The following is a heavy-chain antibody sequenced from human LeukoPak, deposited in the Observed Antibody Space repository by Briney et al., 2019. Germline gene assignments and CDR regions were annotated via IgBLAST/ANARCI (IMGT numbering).Heavy chain of an antibody. Sequence: PGGSLRLSCAASGFTFSTYFIHWVRQGPGKGLVWVSRIGSDGSSASSADSVKGRFTISRDKAKNTVLLQMYSLRAEDTAIYYCALSDDYDPPDALDIWGQGTMVTVSS. CDR3: ALSDDYDPPDALDI. J-gene: IGHJ3*02. D-gene: IGHD4/OR15-4a*01. CDR2: IGSDGSSA. CDR1: GFTFSTYF. V-gene: IGHV3-74*01.